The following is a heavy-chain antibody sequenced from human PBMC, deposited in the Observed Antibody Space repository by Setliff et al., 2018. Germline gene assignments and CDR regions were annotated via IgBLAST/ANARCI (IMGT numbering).Heavy chain of an antibody. V-gene: IGHV1-69*06. J-gene: IGHJ6*02. CDR2: ITPIFETA. Sequence: GASVKVSCKASGGTFSGYAFSWVRQAPGQGLEWIGGITPIFETAHYAEKFRDRVTITAYKSTTTVHMELSSLTSEDTAVDFCARDSVTLGQLERRGGWHYYGMDVWGQGTTVTVSS. CDR3: ARDSVTLGQLERRGGWHYYGMDV. D-gene: IGHD1-1*01. CDR1: GGTFSGYA.